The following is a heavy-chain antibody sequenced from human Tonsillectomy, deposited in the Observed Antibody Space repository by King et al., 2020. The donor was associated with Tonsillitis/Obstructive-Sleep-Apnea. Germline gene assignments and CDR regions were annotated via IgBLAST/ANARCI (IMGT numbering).Heavy chain of an antibody. CDR2: IYPGDSDT. CDR3: ARVTGPGRPFDY. D-gene: IGHD2-21*02. CDR1: GYSFTSYW. Sequence: QLVQSGAEVREPGESLRISCQGSGYSFTSYWIGWVRQMPGKGLEWMGIIYPGDSDTRYGPSFQGQVNISADKSMITAYLQWSSLKASDTAMYYCARVTGPGRPFDYWGQGTLVTVPS. J-gene: IGHJ4*02. V-gene: IGHV5-51*01.